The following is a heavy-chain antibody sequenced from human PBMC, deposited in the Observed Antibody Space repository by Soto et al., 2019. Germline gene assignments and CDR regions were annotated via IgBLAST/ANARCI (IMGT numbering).Heavy chain of an antibody. Sequence: QVQLVQSGAEVKKPGSSVKVSCKASGGTFSSYAISWVRQAPGQGLEWMGGIIPIFGTANYAQKFQGRVTITAYESTSTAYMELSSLRSEDTAVYYCARDKYCSGGSCYPRNWFDPWGQGTLVTVSS. J-gene: IGHJ5*02. CDR3: ARDKYCSGGSCYPRNWFDP. V-gene: IGHV1-69*12. CDR2: IIPIFGTA. CDR1: GGTFSSYA. D-gene: IGHD2-15*01.